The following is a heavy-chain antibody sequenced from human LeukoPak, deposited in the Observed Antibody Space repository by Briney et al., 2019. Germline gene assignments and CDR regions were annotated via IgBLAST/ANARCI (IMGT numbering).Heavy chain of an antibody. V-gene: IGHV1-69*13. CDR3: AKDAKTGYYLFDY. CDR1: GGTFSSYV. J-gene: IGHJ4*02. CDR2: IIPIFGTA. D-gene: IGHD3-9*01. Sequence: GASVKVSCKASGGTFSSYVISWVRQAPGQGLEWMGGIIPIFGTANYAQKFQGRVTITSNESTSTAYMELSSLRSEDTAVYYCAKDAKTGYYLFDYWGQGTLVTVSS.